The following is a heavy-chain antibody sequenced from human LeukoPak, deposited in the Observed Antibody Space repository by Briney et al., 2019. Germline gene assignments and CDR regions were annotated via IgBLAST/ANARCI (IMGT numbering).Heavy chain of an antibody. J-gene: IGHJ5*02. V-gene: IGHV2-5*02. CDR2: IYWDDDK. CDR3: AHSPGDIAAAVIDP. CDR1: GFSLSTSGVG. D-gene: IGHD6-13*01. Sequence: SGPALVKPTQTLTLTCTFSGFSLSTSGVGVGWIRQPPGKALEWLALIYWDDDKRYSPSLKSRLTITKDTSKNQVVLTMTNMDPVDTATYYCAHSPGDIAAAVIDPWGQGTLVTVSS.